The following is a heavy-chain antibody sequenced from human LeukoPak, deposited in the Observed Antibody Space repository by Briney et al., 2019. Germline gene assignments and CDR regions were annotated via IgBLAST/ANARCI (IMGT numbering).Heavy chain of an antibody. V-gene: IGHV3-21*01. CDR3: ARGGKVGATFPDY. CDR2: ISSSSSYI. D-gene: IGHD1-26*01. Sequence: GGSLRLSCAASGFTFSSYRMNWVRQAPGKGLEWVSSISSSSSYIYYADSVKGRFTISRDNAKNSLYLQMNSLRAEDTAVYYCARGGKVGATFPDYWGQGTLVTVSS. CDR1: GFTFSSYR. J-gene: IGHJ4*02.